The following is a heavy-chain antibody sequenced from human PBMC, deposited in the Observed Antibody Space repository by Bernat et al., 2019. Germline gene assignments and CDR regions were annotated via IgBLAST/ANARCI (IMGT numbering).Heavy chain of an antibody. Sequence: EVQLVESGGGLVQPGGSLRLSCAASGFTFSSYWMSWVRQAPGKGLEWVANIKQDGSEKHYVDSVKGGFTISRDNAKNSLYLQMNSLRAEDTAVYYCAREGGENWFDPWGQGTLVTVSS. CDR1: GFTFSSYW. CDR2: IKQDGSEK. V-gene: IGHV3-7*03. D-gene: IGHD3-16*01. J-gene: IGHJ5*02. CDR3: AREGGENWFDP.